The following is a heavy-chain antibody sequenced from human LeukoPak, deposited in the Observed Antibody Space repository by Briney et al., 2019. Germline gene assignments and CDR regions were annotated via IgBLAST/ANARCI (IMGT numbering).Heavy chain of an antibody. CDR1: GYFISSGYY. CDR2: IYHSGNS. V-gene: IGHV4-38-2*01. D-gene: IGHD6-13*01. Sequence: PSETLSLTCAVSGYFISSGYYWGWIRQPPGKGLEWIGSIYHSGNSYYSPSLKSRITISVDTSKNQFSLKLSSVTAAETAVYYCACTTKGSWHDDAFDIWGQGTMVTASS. J-gene: IGHJ3*02. CDR3: ACTTKGSWHDDAFDI.